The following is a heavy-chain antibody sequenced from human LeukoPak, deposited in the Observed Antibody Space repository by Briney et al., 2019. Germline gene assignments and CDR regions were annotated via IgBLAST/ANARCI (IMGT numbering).Heavy chain of an antibody. Sequence: GGSLRLSCAAYGFTFSTYWMSWVRQDPGKGLEWVANIKQDGSEKYYVDSVKGRFTISRDNAKNSLYRQMSSLRAEDTAVYYCARVYQLSPFNWGQGTLVTVSS. CDR2: IKQDGSEK. CDR1: GFTFSTYW. V-gene: IGHV3-7*04. J-gene: IGHJ4*02. D-gene: IGHD2-2*01. CDR3: ARVYQLSPFN.